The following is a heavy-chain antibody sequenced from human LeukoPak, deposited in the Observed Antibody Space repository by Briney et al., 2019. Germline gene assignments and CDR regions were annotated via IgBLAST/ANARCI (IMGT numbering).Heavy chain of an antibody. D-gene: IGHD3-9*01. V-gene: IGHV3-30-3*01. CDR2: ISYHETSDGSNK. CDR1: GFTFSSCA. CDR3: AGQFYDVSTGYRPLDY. J-gene: IGHJ4*02. Sequence: GGSLRVSCAASGFTFSSCAMHWVRQAPGEGLEWVAVISYHETSDGSNKHYADPVKGRFTISRDNSKNTLYLQMNSLRPEDTAVYYCAGQFYDVSTGYRPLDYWGQGALVTVSS.